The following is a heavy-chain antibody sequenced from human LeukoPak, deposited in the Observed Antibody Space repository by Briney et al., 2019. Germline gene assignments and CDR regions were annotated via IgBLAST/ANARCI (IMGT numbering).Heavy chain of an antibody. CDR1: GFTFSSHS. V-gene: IGHV3-48*04. CDR3: ANHMVRGVISY. J-gene: IGHJ4*02. CDR2: ISSSGSTI. D-gene: IGHD3-10*01. Sequence: GGSLRLSCAASGFTFSSHSMNWVRQAPGMGLEWVSDISSSGSTIYYADSVKGRFTISRDNAKNSLYLQMNSLRAEDTAVYYCANHMVRGVISYWGQGTLVTVSS.